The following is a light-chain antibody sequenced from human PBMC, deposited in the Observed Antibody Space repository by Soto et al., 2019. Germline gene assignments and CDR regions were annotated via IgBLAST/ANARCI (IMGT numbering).Light chain of an antibody. CDR3: SSYTSSG. CDR1: SSDVGGYNY. J-gene: IGLJ1*01. V-gene: IGLV2-14*01. Sequence: QSALTQPASVSGSPGQSITISCTGTSSDVGGYNYVSWYQQHPGKAPKLMIYEVSNRPSGVSNRFSGSKSGNTASLPISGLQAEDEADYYCSSYTSSGFGTGTKLTVL. CDR2: EVS.